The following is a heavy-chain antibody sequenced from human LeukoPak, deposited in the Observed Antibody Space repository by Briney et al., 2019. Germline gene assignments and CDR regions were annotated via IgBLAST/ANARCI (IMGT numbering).Heavy chain of an antibody. Sequence: ASVKVSCKASGYTFTGYYMHWVRQAPGQGLEWMGWINPNSGGTNYAQEFQGRVTMTRDTSISTAYMELSRLRSDDTAVYYCARGGYDFWSGYPEPNWFDPWGQGTLVTVSS. CDR1: GYTFTGYY. CDR3: ARGGYDFWSGYPEPNWFDP. CDR2: INPNSGGT. V-gene: IGHV1-2*02. D-gene: IGHD3-3*01. J-gene: IGHJ5*02.